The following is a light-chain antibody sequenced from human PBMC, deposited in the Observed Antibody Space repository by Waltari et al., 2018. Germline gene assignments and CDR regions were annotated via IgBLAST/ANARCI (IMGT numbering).Light chain of an antibody. V-gene: IGKV4-1*01. CDR2: WAS. J-gene: IGKJ2*01. CDR1: QNVLYAFNHNTF. CDR3: QQYHSTPYT. Sequence: DIVMTQSPASLAVSLGERTTINCKSSQNVLYAFNHNTFLSWYQQKPGQPPRLLIYWASTREAGVPDRFSGSGSGAAFSITISSLQTDDAAVYYCQQYHSTPYTFGPGTKLEI.